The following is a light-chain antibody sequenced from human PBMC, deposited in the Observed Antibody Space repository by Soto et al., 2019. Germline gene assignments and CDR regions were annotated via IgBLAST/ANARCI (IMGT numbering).Light chain of an antibody. CDR3: CSYAGSNAL. V-gene: IGLV2-23*02. Sequence: QSALTQPASVSGSPGQSITISCTGTSSDVGNYNLVSWYQQVPGKVPKLIIYEVIQRPSGVSNRFSGSKSGNTASLTISGLQPEDEGDYYCCSYAGSNALFGGGTKLTVL. CDR1: SSDVGNYNL. CDR2: EVI. J-gene: IGLJ2*01.